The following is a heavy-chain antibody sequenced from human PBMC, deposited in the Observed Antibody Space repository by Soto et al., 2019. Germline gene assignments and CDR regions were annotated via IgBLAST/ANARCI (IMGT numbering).Heavy chain of an antibody. J-gene: IGHJ4*02. CDR3: ATYLWGGYRYTFDF. CDR1: GFTVSSNY. V-gene: IGHV3-53*01. CDR2: IYSGGNT. Sequence: FLRLSCAASGFTVSSNYMSWVRQAPGKGLEWVSVIYSGGNTYYADSVKGRFTISRDSSKNTVYLQMNSLRAEDTAVYYCATYLWGGYRYTFDFWGQGTLVTVSS. D-gene: IGHD3-16*02.